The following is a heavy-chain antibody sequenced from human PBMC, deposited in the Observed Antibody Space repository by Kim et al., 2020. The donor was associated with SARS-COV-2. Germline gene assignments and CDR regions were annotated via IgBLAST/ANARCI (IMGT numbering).Heavy chain of an antibody. D-gene: IGHD5-18*01. Sequence: PSLQSRVTISVDTSKNQFSLKLSSVTAADTAVYYCARGRGYSYGHWYFDLWGRGTLVTVSS. J-gene: IGHJ2*01. V-gene: IGHV4-31*02. CDR3: ARGRGYSYGHWYFDL.